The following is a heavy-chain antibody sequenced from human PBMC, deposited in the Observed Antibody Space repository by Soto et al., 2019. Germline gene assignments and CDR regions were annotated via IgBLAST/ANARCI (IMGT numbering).Heavy chain of an antibody. CDR2: IWHDGSTT. V-gene: IGHV3-33*01. CDR1: GFSFSSYA. CDR3: ARDVETTKANYYYYGMDV. Sequence: QEQLVESGGGVVQPGRSLRLSCAASGFSFSSYAMHWVRQAPGKGLEWVALIWHDGSTTSYADSVKGRFTISRDNSKNTHYLQMNNLRAEDTAVSYCARDVETTKANYYYYGMDVWGRGTPVTVSS. J-gene: IGHJ6*02. D-gene: IGHD5-18*01.